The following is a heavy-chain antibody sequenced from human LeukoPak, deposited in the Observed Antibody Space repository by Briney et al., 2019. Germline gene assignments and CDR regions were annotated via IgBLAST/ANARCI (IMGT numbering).Heavy chain of an antibody. D-gene: IGHD1-26*01. Sequence: GESLKVSCKGSGYSFTSYWIGWVRQMPGKGLEWMGIIYPGDSDTRYSPSFQGQVTISADKSISTAYLQWSSLKASDTAMYYCASSRSGGSFTPLYGMDVWGQGTTVTVSS. CDR3: ASSRSGGSFTPLYGMDV. CDR1: GYSFTSYW. J-gene: IGHJ6*02. V-gene: IGHV5-51*01. CDR2: IYPGDSDT.